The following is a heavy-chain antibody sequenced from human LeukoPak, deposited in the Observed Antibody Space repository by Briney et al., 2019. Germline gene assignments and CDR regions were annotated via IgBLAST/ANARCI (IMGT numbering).Heavy chain of an antibody. V-gene: IGHV1-2*02. CDR2: INPNSGDT. J-gene: IGHJ4*02. Sequence: GASVKVSCKTSGYTFTDYYMHWVRQAPGQGLEWVGWINPNSGDTNYAQRFQGRVTMTRDTSISTAYMELSRLKVDDTAAYYCARGGKSELGACDYWGQGTLVTVSS. D-gene: IGHD7-27*01. CDR3: ARGGKSELGACDY. CDR1: GYTFTDYY.